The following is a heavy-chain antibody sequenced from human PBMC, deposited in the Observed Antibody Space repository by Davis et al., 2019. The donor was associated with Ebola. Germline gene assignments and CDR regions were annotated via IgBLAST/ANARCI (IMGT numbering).Heavy chain of an antibody. CDR3: ARDRPPYCSSTSC. V-gene: IGHV3-21*01. Sequence: PGGSLRLSCAASGFTFSSYSMNWVRQAPGKGLEWVSSISSSSSYIYYADSVKGRFTISRDNAKNSLYLQMNSLRAEDTAVYYCARDRPPYCSSTSCWGQGTLVTVSS. CDR2: ISSSSSYI. CDR1: GFTFSSYS. J-gene: IGHJ4*02. D-gene: IGHD2-2*01.